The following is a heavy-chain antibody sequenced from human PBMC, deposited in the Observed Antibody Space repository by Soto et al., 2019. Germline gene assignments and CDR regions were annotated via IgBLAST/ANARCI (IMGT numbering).Heavy chain of an antibody. J-gene: IGHJ4*02. Sequence: EVQLVESGGGLVEPGGSLRLSCAASGFTFRDAWMTWVRQAPGKGLEWVGRIKAKSDGGTAVYAAPVQGRFTISRDDSKNTVYLQMDSLKTEDTAVYYCTKVGDGNVLNFWGQGTLVTVSS. CDR1: GFTFRDAW. CDR3: TKVGDGNVLNF. CDR2: IKAKSDGGTA. V-gene: IGHV3-15*01. D-gene: IGHD1-1*01.